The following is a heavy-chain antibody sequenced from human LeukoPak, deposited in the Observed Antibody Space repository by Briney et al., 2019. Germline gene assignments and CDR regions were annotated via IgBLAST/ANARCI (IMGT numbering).Heavy chain of an antibody. CDR1: GFTFSSYA. V-gene: IGHV3-23*01. D-gene: IGHD2-8*01. J-gene: IGHJ3*02. Sequence: GGSLRLSCAASGFTFSSYAMSWVRQAPGKGLEWVSAISGSGGSTYYADSVKGRFTISRDNSKNTLYLQMNSPRAEDTAVYYCAKGRPIVLTVYALGAFDIWGQGTMVTVSS. CDR3: AKGRPIVLTVYALGAFDI. CDR2: ISGSGGST.